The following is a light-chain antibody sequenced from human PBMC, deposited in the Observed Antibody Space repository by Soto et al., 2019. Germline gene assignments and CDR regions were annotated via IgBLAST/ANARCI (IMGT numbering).Light chain of an antibody. J-gene: IGLJ3*02. V-gene: IGLV2-23*01. CDR1: SSDVGSYNL. CDR3: CSYALSSTSV. CDR2: KGS. Sequence: QSALTQPASVSGSPGQSITISCTGTSSDVGSYNLVSWYQQHPGKAPKLMIYKGSKRPSGVSNRFSGSKSGNTASLTVSGLQAEDEAHYYCCSYALSSTSVFGGGTKLTVL.